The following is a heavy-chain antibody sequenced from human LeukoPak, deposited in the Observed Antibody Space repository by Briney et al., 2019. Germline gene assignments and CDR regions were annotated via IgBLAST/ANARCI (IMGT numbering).Heavy chain of an antibody. Sequence: SETLSLTCTVSGGXIXXSGXXXXXXRQPXXKXXEXXESIYYNGTTYXSPSLRSRLTISVDTSKNQFSLTLSSVTAADTAVXYCASRHNHAFDIWGQGTMVTVSS. J-gene: IGHJ3*02. CDR3: ASRHNHAFDI. CDR1: GGXIXXSGXX. V-gene: IGHV4-39*01. CDR2: IYYNGTT.